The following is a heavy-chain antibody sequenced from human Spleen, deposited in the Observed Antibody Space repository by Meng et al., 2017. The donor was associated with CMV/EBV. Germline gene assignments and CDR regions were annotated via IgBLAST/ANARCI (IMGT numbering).Heavy chain of an antibody. CDR2: IKRKTEDGTT. CDR1: AW. Sequence: AWMIWVRKDPGKGLEWVGRIKRKTEDGTTDYAAPVKARFTIPRDDSKNTLYLQMNSLKTEDTAVYYCTTEAHCSSTSCYTNWFDPWGQGTLVTVSS. CDR3: TTEAHCSSTSCYTNWFDP. V-gene: IGHV3-15*01. J-gene: IGHJ5*02. D-gene: IGHD2-2*02.